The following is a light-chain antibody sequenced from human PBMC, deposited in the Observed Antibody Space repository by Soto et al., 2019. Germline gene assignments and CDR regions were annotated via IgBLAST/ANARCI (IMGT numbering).Light chain of an antibody. V-gene: IGLV2-23*01. Sequence: QSALTQPASVSGSPGQSITISCTGTSSDVGNYNLVSWYQHHPGKAPKLMIYEGSKRPSGVSNRFSGSQSGNTDSLTISGLQPEDEADYYCCSYARSNSLIFGGGTKVTVL. CDR2: EGS. CDR3: CSYARSNSLI. CDR1: SSDVGNYNL. J-gene: IGLJ2*01.